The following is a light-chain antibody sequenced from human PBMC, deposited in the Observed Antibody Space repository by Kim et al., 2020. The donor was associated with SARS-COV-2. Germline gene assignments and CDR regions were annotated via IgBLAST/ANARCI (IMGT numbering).Light chain of an antibody. CDR3: SSYTSSSTLVV. Sequence: QSHTISCTGTSSDVGGYNDVSWYQQHPGEAPKLMIYDVSNRPSGVSNRFSGSKSGNTASLTISGLQAEDEADYYCSSYTSSSTLVVFGGGTQLTVL. CDR1: SSDVGGYND. J-gene: IGLJ2*01. CDR2: DVS. V-gene: IGLV2-14*03.